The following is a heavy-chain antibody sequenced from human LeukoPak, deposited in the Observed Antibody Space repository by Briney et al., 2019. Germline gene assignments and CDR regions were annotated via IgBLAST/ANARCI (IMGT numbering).Heavy chain of an antibody. Sequence: SVKVSCKASGGTFSSYAISWVRQAPGQGLEWMGGIIPIFGTANYAQKFQGRVTITADESTSTAYMELSSLRSEDTAVHYRARGPDYYDSSGLATMDVWGKGTTVTISS. V-gene: IGHV1-69*13. CDR2: IIPIFGTA. D-gene: IGHD3-22*01. CDR1: GGTFSSYA. CDR3: ARGPDYYDSSGLATMDV. J-gene: IGHJ6*03.